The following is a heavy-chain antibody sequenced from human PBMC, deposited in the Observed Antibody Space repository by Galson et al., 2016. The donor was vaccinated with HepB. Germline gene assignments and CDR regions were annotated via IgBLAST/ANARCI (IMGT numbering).Heavy chain of an antibody. V-gene: IGHV3-33*01. Sequence: SLRLSCAASGFTFSSYGMHWVRQAPGRGLEWVGLIWYDGSNKYYADSVKGRFTISRDNSKNTLYLQMNSLRAEDTAVYYCAREQRTAALAMDVWRKGTTVTLSS. CDR1: GFTFSSYG. J-gene: IGHJ6*04. CDR3: AREQRTAALAMDV. D-gene: IGHD6-13*01. CDR2: IWYDGSNK.